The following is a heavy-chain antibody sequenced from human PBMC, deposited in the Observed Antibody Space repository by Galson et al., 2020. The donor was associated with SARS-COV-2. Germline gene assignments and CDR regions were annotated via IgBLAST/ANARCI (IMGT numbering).Heavy chain of an antibody. J-gene: IGHJ5*01. CDR3: VRRGALGYWFDS. V-gene: IGHV4-38-2*02. CDR2: ISDNGDT. CDR1: SYSITRGSY. Sequence: SETLSLTCTLTSYSITRGSYWGCIRQSPGKGLEWLGTISDNGDTHYHPALRNPVALSLDTSKKQFFLSLTPVTAADTAVYYCVRRGALGYWFDSWGPGALVTVSA. D-gene: IGHD2-15*01.